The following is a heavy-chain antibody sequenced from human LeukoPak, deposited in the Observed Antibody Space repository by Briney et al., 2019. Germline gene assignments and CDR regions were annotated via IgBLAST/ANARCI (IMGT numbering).Heavy chain of an antibody. D-gene: IGHD6-19*01. J-gene: IGHJ4*02. CDR2: IVVGSGNT. Sequence: ASVKVSCKASGFTFTSSAVQWVRQARGQRLEWIGWIVVGSGNTNYAQKFQERVTITRDMSTSTAYMELISLRSEDTAVYYCAAGAQWLVVDYWGQGTLVTVSS. CDR1: GFTFTSSA. V-gene: IGHV1-58*01. CDR3: AAGAQWLVVDY.